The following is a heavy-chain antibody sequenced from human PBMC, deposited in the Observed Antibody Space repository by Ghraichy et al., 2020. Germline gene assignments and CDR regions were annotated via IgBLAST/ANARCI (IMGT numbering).Heavy chain of an antibody. CDR2: IDWDDDK. V-gene: IGHV2-70*01. Sequence: SGPTLVKPTQTLTLTCTFSGFSLSTSGMCVSWIRQPPGKALEWLALIDWDDDKYYSTSLKTRLTISKDTSKNQVVLTMTNMDPVDTATYYCARILGDPARPRNYYYYMDVWGKGTTVTVSS. D-gene: IGHD3-10*01. CDR3: ARILGDPARPRNYYYYMDV. CDR1: GFSLSTSGMC. J-gene: IGHJ6*03.